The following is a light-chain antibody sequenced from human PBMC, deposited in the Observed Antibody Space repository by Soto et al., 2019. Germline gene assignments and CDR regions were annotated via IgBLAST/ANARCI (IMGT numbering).Light chain of an antibody. Sequence: DIQMTQSPSSLSASVGDRVTITCRASQSISSYLNWYQQKPGKAPKLLIYAASSLQSGVPSRFSGSGSGTDFTLTISSLQPEDVATYYCQQSYSTPTVGQGPKVEIK. CDR2: AAS. J-gene: IGKJ1*01. CDR3: QQSYSTPT. V-gene: IGKV1-39*01. CDR1: QSISSY.